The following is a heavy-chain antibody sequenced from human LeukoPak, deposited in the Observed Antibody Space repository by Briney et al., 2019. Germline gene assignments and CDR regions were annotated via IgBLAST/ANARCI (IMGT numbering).Heavy chain of an antibody. J-gene: IGHJ4*02. V-gene: IGHV3-21*01. Sequence: PGGSLRLSCAASGFTFSSYSMNWVRQAPGKGLEWVSSISSSSSYIYYADSVKGRFTISRDNAKNSLYLQMHSLRAEDTAVYYCARDGAVTFGGVTGFDYWGQGTLVTVSS. CDR2: ISSSSSYI. D-gene: IGHD3-16*01. CDR1: GFTFSSYS. CDR3: ARDGAVTFGGVTGFDY.